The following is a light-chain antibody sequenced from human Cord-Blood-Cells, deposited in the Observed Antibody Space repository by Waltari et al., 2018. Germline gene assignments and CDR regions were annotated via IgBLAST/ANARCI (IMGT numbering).Light chain of an antibody. J-gene: IGLJ1*01. CDR3: SSYTSSSPYV. V-gene: IGLV2-14*01. CDR1: SSDVGGYNY. Sequence: QSALTQPASVSGSPGQSITISCTGTSSDVGGYNYVSWYQQHPGKAPTLMIYDVSKRPSGVSTRFSGSKSGNTASLTISGLQAEDEADYYCSSYTSSSPYVFGTGTKVTVL. CDR2: DVS.